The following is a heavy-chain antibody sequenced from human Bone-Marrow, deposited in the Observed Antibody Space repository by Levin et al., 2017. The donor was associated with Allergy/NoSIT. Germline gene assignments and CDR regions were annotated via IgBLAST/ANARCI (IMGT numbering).Heavy chain of an antibody. Sequence: PGDSLKISCKASGYTFTDYYMNWVRQAPGQGLEWMGWINPNSGGTNYAQKFQGRVTMTRDTSISTAYMELSGLRSDDTAVYYCARDPDYYDRAFDIWGQGTMVTGSS. CDR1: GYTFTDYY. V-gene: IGHV1-2*02. CDR2: INPNSGGT. D-gene: IGHD3-22*01. CDR3: ARDPDYYDRAFDI. J-gene: IGHJ3*02.